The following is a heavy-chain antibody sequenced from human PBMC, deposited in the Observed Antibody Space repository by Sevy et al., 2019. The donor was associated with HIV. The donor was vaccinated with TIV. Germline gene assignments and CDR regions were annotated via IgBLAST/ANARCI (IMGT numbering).Heavy chain of an antibody. CDR2: INPNSGGT. J-gene: IGHJ4*02. CDR1: GYTFTGYY. Sequence: ASVKVSCKASGYTFTGYYLHWVRQAPGQGLEWMGWINPNSGGTNYAPKFQDRVTMTRDTSISTASMELSRLRSDDTAVYYCTRSAAEAKNFYCGGDCYSDYWGQGTLVTVSS. CDR3: TRSAAEAKNFYCGGDCYSDY. V-gene: IGHV1-2*02. D-gene: IGHD2-21*02.